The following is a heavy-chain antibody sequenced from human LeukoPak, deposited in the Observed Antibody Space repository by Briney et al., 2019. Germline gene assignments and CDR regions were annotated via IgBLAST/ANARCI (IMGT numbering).Heavy chain of an antibody. J-gene: IGHJ6*02. D-gene: IGHD2/OR15-2a*01. Sequence: SGGSLRLSCAASGFTFSSYAMHWVRQAPGKGLEWVTVISYDATNKYYVDSVKGRFTISRDNSKKTLTLQMNSLRAEDTAVYYCARDQASMAPYGMDVWGQGTTVTVSS. CDR1: GFTFSSYA. CDR2: ISYDATNK. V-gene: IGHV3-30-3*01. CDR3: ARDQASMAPYGMDV.